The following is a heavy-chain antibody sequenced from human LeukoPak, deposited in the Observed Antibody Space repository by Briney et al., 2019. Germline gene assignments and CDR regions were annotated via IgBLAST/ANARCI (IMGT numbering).Heavy chain of an antibody. J-gene: IGHJ4*02. CDR3: GRVETIQLWLELPDY. CDR1: GFTFSSYS. V-gene: IGHV3-21*01. Sequence: PGGSLRLSCAASGFTFSSYSMNWVRKALGKGLEWVSSISSSSSYIYYADSVKGRFTISRDNAKNSLYLQMNSLRAEDTAVYYCGRVETIQLWLELPDYWGQGTLVTVSS. CDR2: ISSSSSYI. D-gene: IGHD5-18*01.